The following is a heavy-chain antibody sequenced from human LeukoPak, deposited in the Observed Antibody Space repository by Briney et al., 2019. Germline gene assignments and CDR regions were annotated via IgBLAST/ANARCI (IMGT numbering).Heavy chain of an antibody. D-gene: IGHD2/OR15-2a*01. Sequence: PGGSLSLSCAASGFPFSSYAMTWVRQAPGKGLEWVSDIGGSGSGTYYADSVKGRFTISRDNSKNTLYLQINSVRAEDTAIYYCAKAPTSTTWVSDFWGQGTLVTVSS. J-gene: IGHJ4*02. CDR3: AKAPTSTTWVSDF. CDR1: GFPFSSYA. V-gene: IGHV3-23*01. CDR2: IGGSGSGT.